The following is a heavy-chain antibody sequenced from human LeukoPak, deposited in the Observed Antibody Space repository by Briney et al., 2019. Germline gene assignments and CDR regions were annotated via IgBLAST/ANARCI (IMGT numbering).Heavy chain of an antibody. J-gene: IGHJ4*02. V-gene: IGHV4-30-4*08. CDR1: GGSISSGDYY. D-gene: IGHD2-2*02. CDR3: ARGLGYCSSTSCYTFRY. Sequence: SQTLSLTCTVSGGSISSGDYYWSWIRQPPGKGLEWIGYIYYSGSTYYNPSLKSRVTISVDTSKNQFSLKLSSVTAADTAVYYCARGLGYCSSTSCYTFRYWGQGTLVTVSS. CDR2: IYYSGST.